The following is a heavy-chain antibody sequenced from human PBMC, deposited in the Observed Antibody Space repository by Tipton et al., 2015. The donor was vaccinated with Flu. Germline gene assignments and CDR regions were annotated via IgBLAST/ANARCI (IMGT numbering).Heavy chain of an antibody. CDR3: TRSQRSAAFDI. D-gene: IGHD3-3*01. J-gene: IGHJ3*02. CDR2: VYNTGST. CDR1: GGSVTSGNFY. Sequence: TLSLTCTVSGGSVTSGNFYWSWIRQPPGKGLEWIAYVYNTGSTNYNPSLKSRVTISVETSKNEFSLKLTSVTAADTAVYYCTRSQRSAAFDIWGQGTLVTVSS. V-gene: IGHV4-61*01.